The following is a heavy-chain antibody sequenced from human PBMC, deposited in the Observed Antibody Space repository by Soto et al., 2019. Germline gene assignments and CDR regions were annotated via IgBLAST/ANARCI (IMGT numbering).Heavy chain of an antibody. Sequence: QVTLKESGPVLVKPTETLTLTCTVSGFSLSNARMGVSWIRQPPGKALEWLAHIFSNDEKSYSTSLKSRLTISKDTSKSQVVLTMTNMDPVDTATYYCARIQGYISGWSSWRFNWFDPWGQGTLVTVSS. D-gene: IGHD6-19*01. V-gene: IGHV2-26*01. CDR3: ARIQGYISGWSSWRFNWFDP. CDR2: IFSNDEK. J-gene: IGHJ5*02. CDR1: GFSLSNARMG.